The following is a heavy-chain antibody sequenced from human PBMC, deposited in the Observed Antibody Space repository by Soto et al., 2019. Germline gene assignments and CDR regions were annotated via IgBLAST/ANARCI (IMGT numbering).Heavy chain of an antibody. CDR3: ATQIYDSDTGPNFQYYFDS. D-gene: IGHD3-22*01. CDR1: GDSFNTYW. V-gene: IGHV5-51*01. Sequence: GESLKISCKGSGDSFNTYWIAWVRQMPGKGLEWMGITHPGDSETRYSPSFEGQVTISVTKSITTVFMQWSSLRASDTAMYYCATQIYDSDTGPNFQYYFDSWGQGTPVTAPQ. J-gene: IGHJ4*02. CDR2: THPGDSET.